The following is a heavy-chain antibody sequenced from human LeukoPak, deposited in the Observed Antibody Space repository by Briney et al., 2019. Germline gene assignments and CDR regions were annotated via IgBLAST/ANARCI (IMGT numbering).Heavy chain of an antibody. CDR3: ARERVAGSSLDN. Sequence: PSETLSLTCTVSGYSISNGYYWAWIRQPPGKGLEWIGSIYLSGNTYYNPSLKSRVTISVDTSKNHFSLKLTSVTAADTALYYCARERVAGSSLDNWGQGTLVIVSS. D-gene: IGHD6-19*01. CDR1: GYSISNGYY. J-gene: IGHJ4*02. V-gene: IGHV4-38-2*02. CDR2: IYLSGNT.